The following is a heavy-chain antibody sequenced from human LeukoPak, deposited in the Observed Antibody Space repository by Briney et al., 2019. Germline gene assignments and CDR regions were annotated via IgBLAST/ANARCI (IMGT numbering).Heavy chain of an antibody. CDR1: GFAFDEYT. D-gene: IGHD1-26*01. CDR3: AKDGGTHFDH. V-gene: IGHV3-48*01. J-gene: IGHJ4*02. Sequence: GGSLRLSCVASGFAFDEYTFNWVRQAPGKGLEWVSYISSSGTTISYAQSVKGRFTITRDNAQNSLTLHMNTLRADDTAVYYCAKDGGTHFDHWGQGTLVTVSS. CDR2: ISSSGTTI.